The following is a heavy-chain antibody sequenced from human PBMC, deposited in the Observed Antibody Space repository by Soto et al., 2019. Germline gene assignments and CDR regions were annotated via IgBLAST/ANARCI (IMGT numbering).Heavy chain of an antibody. V-gene: IGHV3-30-3*01. CDR2: ISYEGSNK. J-gene: IGHJ4*02. CDR1: GFTFSNYA. D-gene: IGHD3-16*02. Sequence: QVQLVESGGGVVQPGRSLRLSCAASGFTFSNYAMHWVRQAPGKGLEWVAVISYEGSNKYYADSLKGRFTISRDTSKNTVYLQMNSLRAEDTAVYYCARERSESSSPYFDSWGQGTLVTVSS. CDR3: ARERSESSSPYFDS.